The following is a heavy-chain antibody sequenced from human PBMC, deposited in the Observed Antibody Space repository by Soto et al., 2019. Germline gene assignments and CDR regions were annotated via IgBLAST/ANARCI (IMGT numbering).Heavy chain of an antibody. CDR3: ARVFGFGGMDV. CDR2: ISYSGST. Sequence: SETLSLTCTVSGGSISSYYWSWIRQHPGKGLEWIGYISYSGSTYYNPSLESRVTISVDTSKNQFSLKLSSVTAADTAVYYCARVFGFGGMDVWGQGTTVTVSS. D-gene: IGHD3-10*01. J-gene: IGHJ6*02. V-gene: IGHV4-59*06. CDR1: GGSISSYY.